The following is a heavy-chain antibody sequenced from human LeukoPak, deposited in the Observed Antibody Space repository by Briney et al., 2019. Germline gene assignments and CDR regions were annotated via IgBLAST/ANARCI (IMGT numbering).Heavy chain of an antibody. CDR3: AKDTSSKAMVRGVIDY. V-gene: IGHV3-23*01. J-gene: IGHJ4*02. Sequence: SGGSLRLSCAASGFTFSSYAMSWVRQAPGKGLEWVSAISGSGGSTYYADSVKGRFTISRDNSKNTLYLQMNSLRAEDTAVYYCAKDTSSKAMVRGVIDYWGQGTLVTVSS. CDR1: GFTFSSYA. D-gene: IGHD3-10*01. CDR2: ISGSGGST.